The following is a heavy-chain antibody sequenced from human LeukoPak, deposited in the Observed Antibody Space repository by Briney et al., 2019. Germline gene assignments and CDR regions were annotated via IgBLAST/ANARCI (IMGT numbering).Heavy chain of an antibody. J-gene: IGHJ4*02. CDR3: ARTNSGYVVY. CDR1: GFTFSSYS. CDR2: ISSSSSTI. Sequence: GGSLILSCAASGFTFSSYSMNWVRQAPGKGLEWVSYISSSSSTIYYAGSVKGRFTISRDNAKNSLCLQMNSLRAEDTAVYYCARTNSGYVVYWGQGTLVTVSS. V-gene: IGHV3-48*01. D-gene: IGHD1-26*01.